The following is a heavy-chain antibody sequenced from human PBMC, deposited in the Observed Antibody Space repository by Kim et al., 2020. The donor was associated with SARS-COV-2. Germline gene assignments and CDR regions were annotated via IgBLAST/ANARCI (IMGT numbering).Heavy chain of an antibody. Sequence: SETLSLTCAVYGGSFSGYYWSWIRQPPGKGLEWIGEINHSGSTNYNPSLKSRVTISVDTSKNQFSLKLSSVTAADTAVYYCARVRIPATAIRGYAFDIWGQGTMVTVSS. CDR1: GGSFSGYY. V-gene: IGHV4-34*01. J-gene: IGHJ3*02. CDR3: ARVRIPATAIRGYAFDI. D-gene: IGHD2-2*02. CDR2: INHSGST.